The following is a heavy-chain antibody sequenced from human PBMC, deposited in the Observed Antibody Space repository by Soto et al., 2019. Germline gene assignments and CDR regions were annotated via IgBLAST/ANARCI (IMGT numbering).Heavy chain of an antibody. J-gene: IGHJ4*02. D-gene: IGHD6-6*01. CDR3: TTGSHEYCRSSGFDY. CDR1: GFTFSNAW. CDR2: IKSKFDGGTT. V-gene: IGHV3-15*07. Sequence: EVQVVESGGGLVKPGGSLRLSCEASGFTFSNAWMNWVRQAPGKGLEWVVRIKSKFDGGTTYYAAPVKGRFTISRDDSKNTVYLKMNSLKTEDTAVYYCTTGSHEYCRSSGFDYWGQGTLVTVSS.